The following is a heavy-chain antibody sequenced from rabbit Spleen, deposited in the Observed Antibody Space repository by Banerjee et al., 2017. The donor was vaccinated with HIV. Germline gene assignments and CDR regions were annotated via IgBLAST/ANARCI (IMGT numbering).Heavy chain of an antibody. D-gene: IGHD1-1*01. CDR3: ARSINWANRALNL. J-gene: IGHJ4*01. V-gene: IGHV1S40*01. CDR1: GFSFSSSYW. CDR2: IYSGNIRT. Sequence: QSLEESGGDLVKPGASLTLTCTASGFSFSSSYWICWVRQAPGKGLEWIGCIYSGNIRTWYASWVNGRFTISKTSSTTVTLQMTSLTAADTATYFCARSINWANRALNLWGPGTLVTVS.